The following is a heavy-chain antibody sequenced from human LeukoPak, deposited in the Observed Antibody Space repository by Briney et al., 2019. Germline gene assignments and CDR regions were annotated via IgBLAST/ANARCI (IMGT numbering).Heavy chain of an antibody. CDR2: ISGDNGNT. V-gene: IGHV1-18*01. D-gene: IGHD3-3*01. J-gene: IGHJ4*02. Sequence: ASVKVSCKASGYTSTTYGITWVRQAPGQGLEWMGWISGDNGNTKNAQTLQDRLTLTKDTYTNTAYMELRSLRSDDTAVYYCARLWSDSAYWGQGTLVTVSS. CDR3: ARLWSDSAY. CDR1: GYTSTTYG.